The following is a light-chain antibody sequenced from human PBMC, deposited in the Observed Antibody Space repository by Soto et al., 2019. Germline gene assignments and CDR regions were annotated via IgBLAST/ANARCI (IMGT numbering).Light chain of an antibody. V-gene: IGKV1-9*01. Sequence: DIQLTQSPSFLSASVGDRVTITCRASQGISSDLAWYQQKPGKAPKLLIDAASTLQSGVPSRFSGSGSGTEFTFTISSLQPEDFATYYCQQLNSYPFLTFGGGTKVVIK. CDR1: QGISSD. CDR3: QQLNSYPFLT. CDR2: AAS. J-gene: IGKJ4*01.